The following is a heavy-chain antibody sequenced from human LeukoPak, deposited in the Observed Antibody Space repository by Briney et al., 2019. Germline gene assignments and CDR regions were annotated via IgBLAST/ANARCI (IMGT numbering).Heavy chain of an antibody. V-gene: IGHV3-7*01. CDR1: GFTFSNYW. CDR2: IKQDGSEK. Sequence: GGSLRLSCAASGFTFSNYWLTWVRQAPGQGLEWVANIKQDGSEKHYVDSVKGRFTISRDNAKNSLYLQMNSLRAEDTAVYYCVRDGGVSGYDLLDYWGQGTLVTVSS. J-gene: IGHJ4*02. CDR3: VRDGGVSGYDLLDY. D-gene: IGHD5-12*01.